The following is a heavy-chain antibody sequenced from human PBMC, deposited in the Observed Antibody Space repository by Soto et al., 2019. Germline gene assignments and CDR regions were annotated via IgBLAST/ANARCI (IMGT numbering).Heavy chain of an antibody. V-gene: IGHV1-2*04. Sequence: ASVKVSCKASGYTSTGYYMHWVRQAPGQGLEWMGWINPNSGGTNYAQKFQGWVTMTRDTSISTAYMELSRLRSDDTAVYYCARVPKGSSSWYYFDYWGQGTLVTVSS. D-gene: IGHD6-13*01. CDR1: GYTSTGYY. CDR3: ARVPKGSSSWYYFDY. CDR2: INPNSGGT. J-gene: IGHJ4*02.